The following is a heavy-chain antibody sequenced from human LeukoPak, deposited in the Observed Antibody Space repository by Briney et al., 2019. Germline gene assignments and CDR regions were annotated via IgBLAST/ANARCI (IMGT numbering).Heavy chain of an antibody. CDR1: GFAFSSYW. D-gene: IGHD3-22*01. CDR2: ISGSGGST. V-gene: IGHV3-23*01. CDR3: AKGILPTYYYDSSGSIAYFDY. J-gene: IGHJ4*02. Sequence: GGSLRLSCAASGFAFSSYWMHWVRQAPGKGLEWVSAISGSGGSTYYADSVKGRFTISRDNSKNTLYLQMNSLRAEDTAVYYCAKGILPTYYYDSSGSIAYFDYWGQGTLVTVSS.